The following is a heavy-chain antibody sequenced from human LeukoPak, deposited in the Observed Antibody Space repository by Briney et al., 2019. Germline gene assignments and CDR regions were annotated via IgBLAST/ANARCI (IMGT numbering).Heavy chain of an antibody. J-gene: IGHJ4*02. CDR1: GYSISNGYY. CDR3: ARDLVVGATPGDY. V-gene: IGHV4-38-2*02. CDR2: IYHSGST. Sequence: SETLSLTCTVSGYSISNGYYWGWIRQPPGKGLEWIGSIYHSGSTYYNPSLKSRVTISVDTSKNQFSLKLSSVTAADTAVYYCARDLVVGATPGDYWGQGTLVTVSS. D-gene: IGHD1-26*01.